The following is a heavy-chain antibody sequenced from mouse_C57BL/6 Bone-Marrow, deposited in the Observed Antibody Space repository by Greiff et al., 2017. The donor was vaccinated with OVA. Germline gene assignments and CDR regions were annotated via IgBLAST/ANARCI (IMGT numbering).Heavy chain of an antibody. J-gene: IGHJ4*01. Sequence: EVMLVECGGGLVKPGGSLKLSCAASGFTFSSYAMSWVRQTPEKRLEWVATISDGGSYTYYPDNVKGRFTISRDNAKNNLYLQMSHLKSEDTAMYYCAREGDGNYGDAMDYWGQGTSVTVSS. V-gene: IGHV5-4*01. CDR3: AREGDGNYGDAMDY. D-gene: IGHD2-1*01. CDR2: ISDGGSYT. CDR1: GFTFSSYA.